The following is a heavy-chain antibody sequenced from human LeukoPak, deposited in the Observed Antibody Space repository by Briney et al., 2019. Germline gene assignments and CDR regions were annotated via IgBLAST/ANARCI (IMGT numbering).Heavy chain of an antibody. CDR1: GGTFSSYA. V-gene: IGHV1-69*04. CDR2: IIPILGIA. CDR3: ARVAGIAAAEGAFDI. J-gene: IGHJ3*02. Sequence: SVKVSCKASGGTFSSYAISWVRQAPGQGLEWMGRIIPILGIANYAQKFQGRVTITADKSTSTAYMELSSLRSEDTAVYYCARVAGIAAAEGAFDIWGQGTMVTVSS. D-gene: IGHD6-13*01.